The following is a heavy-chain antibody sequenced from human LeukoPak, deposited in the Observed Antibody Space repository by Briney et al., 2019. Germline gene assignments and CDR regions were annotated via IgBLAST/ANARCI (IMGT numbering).Heavy chain of an antibody. V-gene: IGHV3-23*01. J-gene: IGHJ6*02. CDR2: ISDSGGNT. Sequence: GGSLRLSCAASGFTFTNYAMNWVRKAPGKGLEWVSVISDSGGNTYYAESVKGRFTISRDNSKNTLYLQMNSLRAEDTAVYYCARVGSSGWYRGYYYYGMDVWGQGTTVTVSS. CDR1: GFTFTNYA. CDR3: ARVGSSGWYRGYYYYGMDV. D-gene: IGHD6-19*01.